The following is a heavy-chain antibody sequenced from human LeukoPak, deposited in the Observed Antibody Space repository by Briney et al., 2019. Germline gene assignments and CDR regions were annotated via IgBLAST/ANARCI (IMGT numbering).Heavy chain of an antibody. CDR1: GYTFTSYD. CDR2: MNPNSGNT. D-gene: IGHD6-19*01. J-gene: IGHJ5*02. CDR3: ARARIAVAGYNWFDP. V-gene: IGHV1-8*01. Sequence: ASVKVSCTASGYTFTSYDINWVRQATGQGLEWMGWMNPNSGNTGYAQKFQGRVTMTRNTSISTAYMELSSLRSEDTAVYYCARARIAVAGYNWFDPWGQGTLVTVSS.